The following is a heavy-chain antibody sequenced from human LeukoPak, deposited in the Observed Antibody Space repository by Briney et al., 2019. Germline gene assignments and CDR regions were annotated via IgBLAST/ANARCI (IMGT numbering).Heavy chain of an antibody. CDR2: IYYSGST. D-gene: IGHD3-22*01. Sequence: TSETLSLTCSVSGGSISSYYGSWLRQPPGKGLEWIGYIYYSGSTDYNPSLKSRVTISVDRSTNQFSLSLSSVTAADTAVYYCASASFYDSTSYGCDFWGQGTLVTVSS. V-gene: IGHV4-59*08. CDR3: ASASFYDSTSYGCDF. CDR1: GGSISSYY. J-gene: IGHJ4*02.